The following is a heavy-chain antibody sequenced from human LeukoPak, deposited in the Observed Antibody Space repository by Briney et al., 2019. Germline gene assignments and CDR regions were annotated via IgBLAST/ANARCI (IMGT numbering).Heavy chain of an antibody. V-gene: IGHV3-30*18. D-gene: IGHD1-7*01. CDR1: GFTFSSYG. J-gene: IGHJ4*02. Sequence: GGSLRLSCAASGFTFSSYGMHWVRQAPGKGLEWVAVISYDGSNKYYADSVKGRFTISRDNSKNTLYLQMNSLGAEDTAVYYCAKAGFGTVLYYFDYWGQGTLVTVSS. CDR3: AKAGFGTVLYYFDY. CDR2: ISYDGSNK.